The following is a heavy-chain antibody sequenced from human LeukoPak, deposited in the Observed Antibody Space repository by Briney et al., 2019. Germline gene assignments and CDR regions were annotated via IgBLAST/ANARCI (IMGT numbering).Heavy chain of an antibody. V-gene: IGHV3-48*04. CDR3: ARKSGPLLPFDY. D-gene: IGHD2-15*01. CDR1: GFTFSSYW. J-gene: IGHJ4*02. Sequence: TGGSLRLSCAASGFTFSSYWMHWVRQAPGKGLEWISFISGSGSSIYYADSVKGRFTISRDNAKNSLYLQMNSLTVEDTAIYYCARKSGPLLPFDYWGQGILVTVSS. CDR2: ISGSGSSI.